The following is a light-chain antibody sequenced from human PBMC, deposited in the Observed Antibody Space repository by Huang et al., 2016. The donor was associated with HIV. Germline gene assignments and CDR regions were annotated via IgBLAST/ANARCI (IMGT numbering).Light chain of an antibody. J-gene: IGKJ4*01. CDR2: GAS. V-gene: IGKV3-15*01. Sequence: EIVLTQSPATLSLSPGERAALSCRATQSINNNLAWYQQKPGQSPRLLIYGASTRATGIPARFRGSGSGTEFTLTISSLQSEDFVVYYCQQYNNWPPLLTFGGGTKVEIK. CDR3: QQYNNWPPLLT. CDR1: QSINNN.